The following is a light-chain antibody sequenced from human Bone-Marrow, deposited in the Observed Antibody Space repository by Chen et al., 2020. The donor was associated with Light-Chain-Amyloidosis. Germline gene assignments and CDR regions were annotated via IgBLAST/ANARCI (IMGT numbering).Light chain of an antibody. CDR3: QQFNSYRFT. CDR1: RGISSY. CDR2: AAS. J-gene: IGKJ3*01. V-gene: IGKV1-9*01. Sequence: DIQLTQSPSFLSASVGDRVTITCRASRGISSYLAWYQQKPGKAPKLLIYAASTLQSGVPSRFSGSGSGTEFTLTISSLQPEDFATYYCQQFNSYRFTFGPGTKVDIK.